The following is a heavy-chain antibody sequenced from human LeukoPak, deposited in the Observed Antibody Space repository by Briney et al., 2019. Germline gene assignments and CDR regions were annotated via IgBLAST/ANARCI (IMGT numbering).Heavy chain of an antibody. D-gene: IGHD2-15*01. J-gene: IGHJ5*02. CDR2: ISGSGGST. V-gene: IGHV3-23*01. Sequence: GGSLRLSCAASGFTFSSYAMSWVRQAPGKGLERVSVISGSGGSTYYADSVKGRFTISRDNSKNTLYLQMNSLRAEDTAVYYCAKDYVPDIVVVVAATEFDPWGQGTLVTVSS. CDR1: GFTFSSYA. CDR3: AKDYVPDIVVVVAATEFDP.